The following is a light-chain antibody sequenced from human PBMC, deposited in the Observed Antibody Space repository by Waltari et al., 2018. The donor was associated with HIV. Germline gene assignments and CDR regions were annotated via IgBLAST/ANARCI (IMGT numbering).Light chain of an antibody. CDR2: KVS. CDR1: QSLVSSNGDTY. Sequence: DVVMTQSPPSLPVTLGQPASISCRSTQSLVSSNGDTYLNWFQQRPGQSPRRLIYKVSNRDSGVPDRFSGSVSATNFTLKITRVEADDVGVYYCMQGTHWPPTLGQGTRLEI. V-gene: IGKV2-30*01. CDR3: MQGTHWPPT. J-gene: IGKJ5*01.